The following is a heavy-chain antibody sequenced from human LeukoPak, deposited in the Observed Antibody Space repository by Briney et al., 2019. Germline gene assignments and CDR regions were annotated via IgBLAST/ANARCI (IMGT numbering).Heavy chain of an antibody. Sequence: GGSLRLSCAASGFTFSSYSMTWVRQAPGKRLEWVSTINDNGDIIFYGDSVKGRFTISRDNSKNTVYLQMNNLRAEDTAVYFCAKGSSAYYYDYWGQGTLVTVSS. D-gene: IGHD3-22*01. CDR1: GFTFSSYS. J-gene: IGHJ4*02. V-gene: IGHV3-23*01. CDR3: AKGSSAYYYDY. CDR2: INDNGDII.